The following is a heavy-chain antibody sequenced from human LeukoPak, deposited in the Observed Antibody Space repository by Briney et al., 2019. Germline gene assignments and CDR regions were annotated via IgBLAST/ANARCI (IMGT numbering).Heavy chain of an antibody. CDR3: ARGMTVAANWFDS. CDR2: FDGNGPNT. V-gene: IGHV3-23*01. CDR1: GFTFSSFA. D-gene: IGHD6-19*01. J-gene: IGHJ5*01. Sequence: GRSLRLSCAASGFTFSSFAMTWVRQAPGKGLEWVSGFDGNGPNTYYADSVKGRFTISRDNAENSLYLQMNSLRAEDTAVYYCARGMTVAANWFDSWGQGTLVTVSS.